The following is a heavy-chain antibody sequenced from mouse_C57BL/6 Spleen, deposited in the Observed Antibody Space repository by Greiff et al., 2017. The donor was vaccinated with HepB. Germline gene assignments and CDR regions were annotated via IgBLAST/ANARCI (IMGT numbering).Heavy chain of an antibody. V-gene: IGHV1-52*01. Sequence: QVQLQQPGAELVRPGSSVKLSCKASGYTFTSYWMHWVKQRPIQGLEWIGNIDPSDSETHYNQKFKDKATLTVDKSSSTAYMQLSSLTSEDSAVYYCARSPYYYGNDYWGQGTTLTVSS. CDR3: ARSPYYYGNDY. CDR2: IDPSDSET. J-gene: IGHJ2*01. CDR1: GYTFTSYW. D-gene: IGHD1-1*01.